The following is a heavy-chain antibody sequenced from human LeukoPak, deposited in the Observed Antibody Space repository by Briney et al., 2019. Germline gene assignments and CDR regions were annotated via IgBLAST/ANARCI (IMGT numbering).Heavy chain of an antibody. D-gene: IGHD2-15*01. CDR1: GGTFSSYA. Sequence: SVKVSCKASGGTFSSYAISWVRQAPGQGLEWMGGIIPIFGTANYAQKFQGRVTITAGESTSTAYMELRSLSSDDTAVYYCGRGPKAGGPHHDMDVWGRGTTVTVSS. CDR2: IIPIFGTA. CDR3: GRGPKAGGPHHDMDV. V-gene: IGHV1-69*13. J-gene: IGHJ6*02.